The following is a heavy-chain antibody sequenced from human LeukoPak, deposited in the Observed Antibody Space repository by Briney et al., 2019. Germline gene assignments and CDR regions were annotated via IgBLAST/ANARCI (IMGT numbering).Heavy chain of an antibody. CDR2: IIPIFGTA. J-gene: IGHJ6*02. Sequence: ASVKVSCKASGGTFNNYAISWVRQAPGQGLEWMGGIIPIFGTAKYAQKFQGRVTITADESTSTAYMELSSLRSEDTAVYYCARSSLGYCSSTSCPAGYYYYYGMDVWGQGTTVTVSS. CDR3: ARSSLGYCSSTSCPAGYYYYYGMDV. CDR1: GGTFNNYA. V-gene: IGHV1-69*13. D-gene: IGHD2-2*01.